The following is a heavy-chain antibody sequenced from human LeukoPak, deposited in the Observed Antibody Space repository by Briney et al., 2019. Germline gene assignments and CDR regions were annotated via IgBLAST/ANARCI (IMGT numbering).Heavy chain of an antibody. V-gene: IGHV1-18*04. CDR1: GYTFTSYG. Sequence: GASVKVSCKASGYTFTSYGISWVRQAPGQGLEWMGWISAYNGNTNYAQKLQGRVTMTTDTSTSTAYMELRSLRSDDTAVYYCARSYGSGSPPWFDPWSQGTLVTVSS. CDR3: ARSYGSGSPPWFDP. CDR2: ISAYNGNT. J-gene: IGHJ5*02. D-gene: IGHD3-10*01.